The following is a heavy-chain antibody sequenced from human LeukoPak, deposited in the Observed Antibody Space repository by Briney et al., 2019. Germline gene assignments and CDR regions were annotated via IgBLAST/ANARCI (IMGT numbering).Heavy chain of an antibody. CDR1: GFTVSSNY. CDR2: IYSGGST. J-gene: IGHJ6*03. CDR3: AASYYYYMDV. Sequence: GRSLRLSCAASGFTVSSNYMSWVRQAPGKGLEWVSVIYSGGSTYYADSVKGRFTISRDNSKNTLYLQMNSLRAEDTAVYYCAASYYYYMDVWGKGTTVTVSS. V-gene: IGHV3-66*02.